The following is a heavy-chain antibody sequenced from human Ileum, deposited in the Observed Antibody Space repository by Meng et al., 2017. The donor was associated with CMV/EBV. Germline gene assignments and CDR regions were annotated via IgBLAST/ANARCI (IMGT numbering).Heavy chain of an antibody. Sequence: ASVKVSCKASGYTFTSYDINWVRQATGQGLEWMGWMNPNSGNTGYAQKFQGRVTMTRNTSISTAYMELSSLRSEDTAVYYCATLPGGQQAQNFDYWGQGTRVTGSS. D-gene: IGHD6-13*01. V-gene: IGHV1-8*01. J-gene: IGHJ4*02. CDR3: ATLPGGQQAQNFDY. CDR2: MNPNSGNT. CDR1: GYTFTSYD.